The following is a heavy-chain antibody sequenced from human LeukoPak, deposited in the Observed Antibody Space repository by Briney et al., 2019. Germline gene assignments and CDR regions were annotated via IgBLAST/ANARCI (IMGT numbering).Heavy chain of an antibody. J-gene: IGHJ4*02. CDR3: ARESGSYSSFDY. CDR2: IYYSGST. Sequence: LSETLSLTCTVSGGSISSSSYYWGWIRQPPGKGLEWIGSIYYSGSTYYNPSLKSRVTISVDTSKNQFSLKLSSVTAADTAVYYCARESGSYSSFDYWGQGTLVTVSS. CDR1: GGSISSSSYY. V-gene: IGHV4-39*07. D-gene: IGHD1-26*01.